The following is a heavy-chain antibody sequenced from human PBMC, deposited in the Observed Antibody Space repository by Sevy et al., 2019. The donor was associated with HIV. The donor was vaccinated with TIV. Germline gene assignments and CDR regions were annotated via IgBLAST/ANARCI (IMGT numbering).Heavy chain of an antibody. J-gene: IGHJ3*02. CDR3: ARGATFYSDSSGRVLSVLGAFDI. CDR1: GLTVSSNY. V-gene: IGHV3-53*01. D-gene: IGHD3-22*01. Sequence: QLGGSLRLSCAASGLTVSSNYMSWVRQAPGKGLEWVSIIFSGGGTYYADSVQGRFTISRDNSKNMVYLQMNSLRAEDTAVFYCARGATFYSDSSGRVLSVLGAFDIWGRGTMVTVSS. CDR2: IFSGGGT.